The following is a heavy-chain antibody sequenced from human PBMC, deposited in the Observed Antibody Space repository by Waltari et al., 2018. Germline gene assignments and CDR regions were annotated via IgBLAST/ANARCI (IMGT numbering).Heavy chain of an antibody. Sequence: QVKLVQSGAEVKKPGASVKVSCKASGYTFTGSYMHWVRQAPGQGLEWMVWINPTRGGTSYAQKLQGRVTMPRDTSISTAYMELSRLRSDDTAVYYCARSSSGWYPFDYWGQGTLVTVSS. J-gene: IGHJ4*02. CDR1: GYTFTGSY. D-gene: IGHD6-19*01. CDR2: INPTRGGT. CDR3: ARSSSGWYPFDY. V-gene: IGHV1-2*02.